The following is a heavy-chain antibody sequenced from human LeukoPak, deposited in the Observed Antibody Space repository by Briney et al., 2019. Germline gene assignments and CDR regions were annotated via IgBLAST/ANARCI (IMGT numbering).Heavy chain of an antibody. Sequence: RSLRLSCAASGFTFSSYAMYWVRQAPGTGLEWVAVISYDGNNKYYADSVKGRFTISRDNSKNTLYLQMNSLRAEDTAVYYCARGYDYYYYGMDVWGQGTTVTVSS. CDR3: ARGYDYYYYGMDV. CDR2: ISYDGNNK. J-gene: IGHJ6*02. D-gene: IGHD5-12*01. V-gene: IGHV3-30-3*01. CDR1: GFTFSSYA.